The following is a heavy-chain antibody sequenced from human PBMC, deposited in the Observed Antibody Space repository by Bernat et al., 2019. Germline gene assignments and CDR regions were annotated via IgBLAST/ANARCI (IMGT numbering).Heavy chain of an antibody. Sequence: QVQLVQSGAEVKKPGASVKVSCKASGYTFTSYGISWVRQAPGQGLEWMGWISAYNGNTNYAQKLQGRVPMTPAHSTSPAYMELRSLRSEQPAVYYRARVPELYCSGGSCRHPPDYWGQGTLVTVSS. CDR1: GYTFTSYG. J-gene: IGHJ4*02. D-gene: IGHD2-15*01. CDR3: ARVPELYCSGGSCRHPPDY. V-gene: IGHV1-18*01. CDR2: ISAYNGNT.